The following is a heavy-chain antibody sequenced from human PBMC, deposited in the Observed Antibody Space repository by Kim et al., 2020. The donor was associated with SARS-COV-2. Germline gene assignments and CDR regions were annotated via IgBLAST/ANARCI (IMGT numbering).Heavy chain of an antibody. Sequence: GGSLRLSCAASGFTFSNAWMSWVRQAPGKGLEWVGRIKRKTDGGTTDYAAPVKGRFTISRDDSKNTLYLQMNSLKTEDTAVYYCTTDLSYAIISDYFYYWGQGTLVTVSS. V-gene: IGHV3-15*01. CDR2: IKRKTDGGTT. CDR3: TTDLSYAIISDYFYY. J-gene: IGHJ4*02. CDR1: GFTFSNAW. D-gene: IGHD2-2*01.